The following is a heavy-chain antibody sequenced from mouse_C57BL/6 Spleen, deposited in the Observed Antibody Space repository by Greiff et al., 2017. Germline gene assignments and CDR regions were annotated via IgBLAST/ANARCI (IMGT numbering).Heavy chain of an antibody. CDR1: GYTFTSYW. D-gene: IGHD1-1*01. V-gene: IGHV1-69*01. CDR2: IDPSDSYT. CDR3: ARHGSGYSDV. J-gene: IGHJ1*03. Sequence: QVQLQQPGAELVMPGASVKLSCKASGYTFTSYWMHWVKQRPGQGLEWIGEIDPSDSYTNYNQKFKGKSTLTVDKSSSTAYMQLSSLTSEDSAVYYCARHGSGYSDVWGTGTTVTVSS.